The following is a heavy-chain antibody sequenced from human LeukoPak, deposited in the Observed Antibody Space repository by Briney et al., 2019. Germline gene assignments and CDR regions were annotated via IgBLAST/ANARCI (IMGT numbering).Heavy chain of an antibody. CDR1: GYTFTGYY. Sequence: GASVKVSCKASGYTFTGYYMHWVRQAPGQGLEWMGWINPNSGGTNYAQKFQGWVTMTRDTSISTAYMELSRLRSDDTAVYYCARGSPDGSWYNWFDPWGQGTLVTVSS. CDR2: INPNSGGT. J-gene: IGHJ5*02. D-gene: IGHD3-10*01. CDR3: ARGSPDGSWYNWFDP. V-gene: IGHV1-2*04.